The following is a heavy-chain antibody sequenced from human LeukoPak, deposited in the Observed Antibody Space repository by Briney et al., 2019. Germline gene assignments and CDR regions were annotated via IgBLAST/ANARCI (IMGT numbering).Heavy chain of an antibody. CDR1: GYTFTSYD. J-gene: IGHJ5*02. CDR3: ARGPLVRLPSSFDP. D-gene: IGHD3-16*02. CDR2: MNPNSGNT. V-gene: IGHV1-8*01. Sequence: VASVKVSFKASGYTFTSYDINWVRQATGQGLEWMGWMNPNSGNTGSAQRFQGRITMTRDTSISTAYMELSSLRFEDTAVYYCARGPLVRLPSSFDPWGQGTLVTVSS.